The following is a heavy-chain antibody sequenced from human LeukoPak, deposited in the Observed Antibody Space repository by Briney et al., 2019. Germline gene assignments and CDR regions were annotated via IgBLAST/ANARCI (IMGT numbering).Heavy chain of an antibody. J-gene: IGHJ4*02. CDR1: GGSINNYH. V-gene: IGHV4-59*01. CDR3: GRVTTGTVDH. CDR2: ISYSGTT. D-gene: IGHD1-1*01. Sequence: SETLSLTCTVSGGSINNYHWGWIRQPPGKGLEWIGHISYSGTTNYNPSLKSRVTISVDMSKSQFSLKLNSVTAADTAVYYCGRVTTGTVDHWGQGTLVTVSS.